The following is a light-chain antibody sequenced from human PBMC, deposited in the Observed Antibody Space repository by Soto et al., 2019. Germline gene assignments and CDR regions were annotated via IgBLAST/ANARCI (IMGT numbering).Light chain of an antibody. V-gene: IGKV1-13*02. CDR3: QQFNSYPPT. Sequence: ALQLTQSPSSLSASVGDRVTITCRASQGISSALAWYQQKPGKAPKLLIYDASSLESGVPSRFSGSRSGTDFTLTISSLQPEDFATYYCQQFNSYPPTFGQGTRLEMK. CDR1: QGISSA. CDR2: DAS. J-gene: IGKJ5*01.